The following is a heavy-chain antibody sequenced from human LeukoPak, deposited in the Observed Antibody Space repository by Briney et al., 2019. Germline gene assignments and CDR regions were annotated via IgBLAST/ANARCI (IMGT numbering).Heavy chain of an antibody. V-gene: IGHV1-69*13. CDR1: GGTFSGYA. D-gene: IGHD2-21*02. J-gene: IGHJ1*01. Sequence: SVKVSCKASGGTFSGYAISWVRQAPGQGLEWMGGIIPIFGTANYAQKFQGRVTITADESTSTAYMELSSLRSEDTAVYYCARDPAYCGGDCYSEHWGQGTLVTVSS. CDR2: IIPIFGTA. CDR3: ARDPAYCGGDCYSEH.